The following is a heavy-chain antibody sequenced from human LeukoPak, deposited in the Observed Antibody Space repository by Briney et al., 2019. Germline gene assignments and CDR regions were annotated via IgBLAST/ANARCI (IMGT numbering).Heavy chain of an antibody. V-gene: IGHV3-23*01. CDR1: GFTVSSFA. J-gene: IGHJ5*02. CDR3: AKGKAYDNMDWFDP. Sequence: GGSLRLSCAAAGFTVSSFAITWVRQAPGKGLEWVSSIIATVVGSFYADSGKGRFTISTDNSKNTLYLQMTSLRADDTAVYYCAKGKAYDNMDWFDPWGQGTLVTVSS. CDR2: IIATVVGS. D-gene: IGHD3-9*01.